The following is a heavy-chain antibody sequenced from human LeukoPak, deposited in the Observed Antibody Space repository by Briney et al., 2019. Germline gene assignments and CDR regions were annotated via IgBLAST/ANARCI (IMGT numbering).Heavy chain of an antibody. D-gene: IGHD2-8*02. CDR1: GFPFSSYT. CDR2: ISSSSSYI. Sequence: GGSLRLSCAASGFPFSSYTMNWVRQAPGKGLEWVSSISSSSSYIYYADSVKGRFTISRDNAKNSLYLLMNNLRAEDTAVYYCARDRRYFDTGGLGGPDYWGQGTLVTVSS. V-gene: IGHV3-21*01. J-gene: IGHJ4*02. CDR3: ARDRRYFDTGGLGGPDY.